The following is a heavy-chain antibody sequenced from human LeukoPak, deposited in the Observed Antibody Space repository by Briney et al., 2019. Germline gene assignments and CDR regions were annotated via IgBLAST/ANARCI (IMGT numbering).Heavy chain of an antibody. D-gene: IGHD6-6*01. CDR2: VNHSGST. CDR3: ARRGIAARLYYYYYYMDV. V-gene: IGHV4-34*01. Sequence: RPSETLSLTCAVYGGSFSGYYWSWIRQPPGKGLEWIGEVNHSGSTNYNPSLKSRVTTSVDTSKNQFSLKLSSVTAADTAVYYCARRGIAARLYYYYYYMDVWGKGTTVTVSS. CDR1: GGSFSGYY. J-gene: IGHJ6*03.